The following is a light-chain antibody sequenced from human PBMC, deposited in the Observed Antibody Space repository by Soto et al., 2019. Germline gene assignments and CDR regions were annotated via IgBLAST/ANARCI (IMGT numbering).Light chain of an antibody. CDR1: QSISTY. CDR2: AAS. V-gene: IGKV1-39*01. CDR3: QQYNNWPRRT. J-gene: IGKJ1*01. Sequence: DIQMTQSPPSLSASVGDRVTITCRASQSISTYLNWYQQKPGKAPKLLIYAASTLQSGVPSRFSGSGSGTEFTLTISSLQSEDFAVYYCQQYNNWPRRTFGQGTKVDIK.